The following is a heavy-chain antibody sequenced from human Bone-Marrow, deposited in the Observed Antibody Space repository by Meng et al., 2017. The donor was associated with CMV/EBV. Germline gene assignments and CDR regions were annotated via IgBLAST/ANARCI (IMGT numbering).Heavy chain of an antibody. V-gene: IGHV4-34*01. CDR2: INHSGST. Sequence: SETLSLTCAVYGGSFSGYYWSWIRQPPGKGLEWIGEINHSGSTNYNPSLKSRVTISVDTSKNKFYLKLSSVTAADTAVYYCARDSGATLGYWGQGTLVTVSS. CDR3: ARDSGATLGY. D-gene: IGHD1-26*01. CDR1: GGSFSGYY. J-gene: IGHJ4*02.